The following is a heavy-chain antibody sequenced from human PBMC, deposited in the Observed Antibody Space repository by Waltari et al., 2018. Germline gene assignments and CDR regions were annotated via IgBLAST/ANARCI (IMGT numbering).Heavy chain of an antibody. CDR1: GGPINFYY. Sequence: QVQLQESGPGLVKPSETLSLTCTVSGGPINFYYWSWIRQPAGKRLEWIGRIYSSGSTNYNPSLKSRVTMSVDTSKSQFSLRLSSVTAADTAVYYCARGKELQGYFDYWGQGTLVTVSS. V-gene: IGHV4-4*07. CDR2: IYSSGST. D-gene: IGHD1-26*01. J-gene: IGHJ4*02. CDR3: ARGKELQGYFDY.